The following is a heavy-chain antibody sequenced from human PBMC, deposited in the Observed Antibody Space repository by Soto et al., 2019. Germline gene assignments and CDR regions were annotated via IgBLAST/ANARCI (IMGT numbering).Heavy chain of an antibody. CDR2: ITEGGTA. D-gene: IGHD1-1*01. CDR1: GDSFSGYF. J-gene: IGHJ4*02. V-gene: IGHV4-34*01. CDR3: ARGDDAMLSPNFDY. Sequence: SETLSLTCAVHGDSFSGYFWTWIRQPPGKGLEWIAEITEGGTANYSPSLKSRVSIAVDSSKRQFSLTLSSVTAADTAMYYCARGDDAMLSPNFDYWSQGSPVIFSS.